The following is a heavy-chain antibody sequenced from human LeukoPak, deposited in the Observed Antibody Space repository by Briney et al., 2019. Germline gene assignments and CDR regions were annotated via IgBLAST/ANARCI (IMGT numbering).Heavy chain of an antibody. Sequence: PGRSLRLSCAASGFTFSSYAMHWVRQAPGKGLEWVAVISYDGSNKYYADSVKGRFTISRDNSKNTLYLQMNSLRAEDTAVYYCARDPRPLVVPAASQAGWFDPWGQGTLVTVSS. D-gene: IGHD2-2*01. J-gene: IGHJ5*02. CDR2: ISYDGSNK. CDR3: ARDPRPLVVPAASQAGWFDP. V-gene: IGHV3-30-3*01. CDR1: GFTFSSYA.